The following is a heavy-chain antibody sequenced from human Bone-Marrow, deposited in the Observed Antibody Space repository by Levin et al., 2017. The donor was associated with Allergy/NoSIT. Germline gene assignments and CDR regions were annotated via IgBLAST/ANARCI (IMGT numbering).Heavy chain of an antibody. CDR2: ISDNGGTT. CDR1: GFTFIGYA. CDR3: AKEYRSGWYAFDI. J-gene: IGHJ3*02. V-gene: IGHV3-64*05. Sequence: GESLKISCSASGFTFIGYAMYWVRQAPGKGLEFVSAISDNGGTTYYADSVKGRFTISRDNSKNTVYVQMSSLRDEDTAVYYCAKEYRSGWYAFDIWGQGTMVTVSS. D-gene: IGHD6-19*01.